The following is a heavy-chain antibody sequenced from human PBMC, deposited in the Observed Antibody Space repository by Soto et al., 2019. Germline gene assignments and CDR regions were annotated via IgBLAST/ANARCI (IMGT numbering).Heavy chain of an antibody. CDR2: IWYDGSNK. CDR3: ARDGSSVYYDSSFALDY. J-gene: IGHJ4*02. CDR1: GFTFSSYG. D-gene: IGHD3-22*01. Sequence: QVQLVESGGGVVQPGRSLRLSCAASGFTFSSYGMHWVRQAPGKGLEWVAVIWYDGSNKYYADSVKGRFTISRDNSKNTLYLQMNSLRAEDTAVYYCARDGSSVYYDSSFALDYWGQGTLVTVSS. V-gene: IGHV3-33*01.